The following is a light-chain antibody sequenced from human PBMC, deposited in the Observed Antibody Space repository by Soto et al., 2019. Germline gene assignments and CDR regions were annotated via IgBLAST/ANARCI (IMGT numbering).Light chain of an antibody. CDR1: QSISSY. V-gene: IGKV3-11*01. CDR2: DAS. Sequence: EIVMTQSPATLSLSPGERATLFCRASQSISSYLAWYQQKPGQSPRLLIYDASNRATGIPARFSGSGSGTDFTLTISSLEPEDFAVYYCQRRSTWPLTFGGGTKVEIK. CDR3: QRRSTWPLT. J-gene: IGKJ4*01.